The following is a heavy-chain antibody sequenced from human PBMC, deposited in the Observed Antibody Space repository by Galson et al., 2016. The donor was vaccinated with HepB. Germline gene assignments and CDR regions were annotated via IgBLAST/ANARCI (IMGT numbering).Heavy chain of an antibody. Sequence: TPSLTCTVTTGPFIYGGFYWTWIRQLPGRGLEWIGYIHYSGKPYYNPSLESRLFMSVDTSKSQFSLRLSSVSPADTAVYYCARADQLDSRRPGYYGLDVWGPGTTVTVSS. CDR2: IHYSGKP. D-gene: IGHD3-22*01. CDR3: ARADQLDSRRPGYYGLDV. J-gene: IGHJ6*02. CDR1: TGPFIYGGFY. V-gene: IGHV4-31*03.